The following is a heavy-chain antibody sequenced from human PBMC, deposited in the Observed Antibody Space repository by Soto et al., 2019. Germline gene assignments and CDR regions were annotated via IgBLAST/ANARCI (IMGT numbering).Heavy chain of an antibody. CDR3: ARYYDFWSGYYLGWAGYYGMDV. D-gene: IGHD3-3*01. CDR1: GFTFSSYG. V-gene: IGHV3-33*01. Sequence: GGSLRLSCAASGFTFSSYGMHWVRQAPGKGLEWVAVIWYDGSNKYYADSVKGRFTISRDNSKNTLYLQMNSLRAEDTAVYYCARYYDFWSGYYLGWAGYYGMDVWGQGTTVTVSS. J-gene: IGHJ6*02. CDR2: IWYDGSNK.